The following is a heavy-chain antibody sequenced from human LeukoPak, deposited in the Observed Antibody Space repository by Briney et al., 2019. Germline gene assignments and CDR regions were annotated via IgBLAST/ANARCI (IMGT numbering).Heavy chain of an antibody. CDR2: ISAASNT. D-gene: IGHD3-3*01. CDR3: ADYGVSGVRNNFY. J-gene: IGHJ4*02. CDR1: GFTFRSYG. Sequence: GGSLRLSCAASGFTFRSYGMHWVRQAPGKGLEWVSTISAASNTFYADSVKGRFTISRDNSRNTVYLQMTSLRADDTAVYYCADYGVSGVRNNFYWGQGTLVTVSS. V-gene: IGHV3-23*01.